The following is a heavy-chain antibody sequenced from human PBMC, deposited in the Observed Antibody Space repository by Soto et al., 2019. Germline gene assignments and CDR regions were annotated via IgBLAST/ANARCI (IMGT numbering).Heavy chain of an antibody. CDR2: INPASGST. D-gene: IGHD6-13*01. V-gene: IGHV1-46*01. CDR1: GYTFTHYY. CDR3: ARDLAAGDH. J-gene: IGHJ4*02. Sequence: QVQLVQSGAEVKKPGASVKLSCRTSGYTFTHYYIHWVRQAPGQGLEWLAIINPASGSTNYAQDFQGRVTLNIDTSTTTVYMELSGLRAEDTAIFCCARDLAAGDHWGQGTLVTVSS.